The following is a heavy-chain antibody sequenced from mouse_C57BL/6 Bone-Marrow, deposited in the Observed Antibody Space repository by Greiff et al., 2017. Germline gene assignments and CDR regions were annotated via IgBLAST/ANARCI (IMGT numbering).Heavy chain of an antibody. D-gene: IGHD1-1*01. CDR1: GYTFTSYG. J-gene: IGHJ3*01. V-gene: IGHV1-81*01. CDR2: IYPRSGNT. CDR3: ARGGPLRFRFAY. Sequence: QVQLQQSGAELARPGASVKLSCKASGYTFTSYGISWVKQRPGQGLEWIGEIYPRSGNTYYNEKFKGKATLTADKSSSTAYMELRSLTSEDSAVYVCARGGPLRFRFAYWGQGTRVTVSA.